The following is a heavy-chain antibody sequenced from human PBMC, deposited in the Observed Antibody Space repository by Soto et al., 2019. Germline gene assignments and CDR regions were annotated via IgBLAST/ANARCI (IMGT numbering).Heavy chain of an antibody. CDR3: ARDGSGIVRAWFDP. CDR2: ISAYNGNT. CDR1: GYTFTSYG. Sequence: ASVKVSCKASGYTFTSYGISWVRQAPGQGLEWMGWISAYNGNTNYAQKLQGRVTMTTDTSTSTAYMELRSLRSDDTSVYYCARDGSGIVRAWFDPWGQGTLVTVSS. J-gene: IGHJ5*02. V-gene: IGHV1-18*01. D-gene: IGHD3-10*01.